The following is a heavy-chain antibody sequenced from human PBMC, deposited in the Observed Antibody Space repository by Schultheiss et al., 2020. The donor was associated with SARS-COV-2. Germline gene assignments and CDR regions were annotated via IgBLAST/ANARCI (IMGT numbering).Heavy chain of an antibody. CDR2: VYYRGST. CDR1: GGSISSSSYY. CDR3: ARWNEKEFGELRTSRPQVDAFDI. Sequence: SETLSLTCTVSGGSISSSSYYWGWIRQHPGKGLEWIGYVYYRGSTNYKPSLRSRVTISVDTSKNQFSLKLSSVTAADTAVYYCARWNEKEFGELRTSRPQVDAFDIWGQGTMVTVSS. D-gene: IGHD1-1*01. V-gene: IGHV4-61*05. J-gene: IGHJ3*02.